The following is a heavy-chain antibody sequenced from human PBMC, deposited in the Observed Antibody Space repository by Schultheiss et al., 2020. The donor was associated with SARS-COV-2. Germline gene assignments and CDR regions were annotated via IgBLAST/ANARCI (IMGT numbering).Heavy chain of an antibody. J-gene: IGHJ4*02. V-gene: IGHV3-30*03. D-gene: IGHD3-10*01. CDR2: ISYDGSNK. Sequence: GGSLRLSCAASGFTFSSYGMHWVRQAPGKGLEWVAVISYDGSNKYYADSVKGRFTISRDNTRNTVYLQMNSLRAEDSGVYYCARASTSSSESSWGQGTLVTVSS. CDR1: GFTFSSYG. CDR3: ARASTSSSESS.